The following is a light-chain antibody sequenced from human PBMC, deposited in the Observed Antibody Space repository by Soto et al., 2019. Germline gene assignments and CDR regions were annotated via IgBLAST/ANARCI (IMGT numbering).Light chain of an antibody. CDR1: SSDVGGYDY. CDR3: SSYTSGSAWV. V-gene: IGLV2-14*01. Sequence: QSALTQPASVSGSPGQSITISCTGTSSDVGGYDYVSWYQQHPGKTPKLIIYEVSNRPSGISNRFSGSKSAYTASLTISGLQTEYEADYYCSSYTSGSAWVFGGGTKLTVL. CDR2: EVS. J-gene: IGLJ3*02.